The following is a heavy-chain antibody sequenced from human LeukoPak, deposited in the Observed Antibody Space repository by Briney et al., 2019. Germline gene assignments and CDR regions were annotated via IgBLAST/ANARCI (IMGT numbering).Heavy chain of an antibody. CDR3: ARDREGSYPLEVYGMDV. V-gene: IGHV3-48*02. D-gene: IGHD5-18*01. CDR2: ISSSSSTI. J-gene: IGHJ6*02. CDR1: GFTFSSYS. Sequence: GGSLRLSCAASGFTFSSYSMNWVRQAPGKGLEWVSYISSSSSTIYYADSVKGRFTISRDNAKNSLYLQMNSLRDGDTAVYYCARDREGSYPLEVYGMDVWGQGTTVTVSS.